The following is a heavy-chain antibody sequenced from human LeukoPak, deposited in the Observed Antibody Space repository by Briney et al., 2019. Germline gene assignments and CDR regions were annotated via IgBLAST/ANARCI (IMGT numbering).Heavy chain of an antibody. CDR3: ARGRVAVAGTNFDY. Sequence: SETLSLTCAVYGGSFSGYYWSWIRQPPGKGLELIGEINHSGSINYNPSLKSRVTISVDTSKNQFSLKLSSVTAADTAVYYCARGRVAVAGTNFDYWGQGTLVTVSS. J-gene: IGHJ4*02. CDR2: INHSGSI. V-gene: IGHV4-34*01. CDR1: GGSFSGYY. D-gene: IGHD6-19*01.